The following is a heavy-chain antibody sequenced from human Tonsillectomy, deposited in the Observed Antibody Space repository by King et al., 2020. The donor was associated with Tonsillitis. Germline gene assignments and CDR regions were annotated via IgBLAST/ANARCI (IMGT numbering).Heavy chain of an antibody. D-gene: IGHD3-3*01. J-gene: IGHJ4*02. CDR3: AKGRLYDFWSGYYGY. CDR2: INPNSGAT. Sequence: QLVQSGAEVKKPGASVKVSCKASGYTLTAYYLHWVRQAPGQGLEWMGWINPNSGATYYAQKFQGRVIMTRDTSINTAYMELSRLTSDDTALYYCAKGRLYDFWSGYYGYWGQGTLVTVSS. V-gene: IGHV1-2*02. CDR1: GYTLTAYY.